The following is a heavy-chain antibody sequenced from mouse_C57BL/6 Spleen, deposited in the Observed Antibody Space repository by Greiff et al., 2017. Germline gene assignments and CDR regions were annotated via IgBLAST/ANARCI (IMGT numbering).Heavy chain of an antibody. J-gene: IGHJ1*03. CDR1: GYTFTSYW. D-gene: IGHD1-1*01. CDR3: ARGYYGSSYVNWYYDV. Sequence: QVQLQQSGAELVKPGASVKMSCKASGYTFTSYWITWVKQRPGQGLEWIGDIYPGSGSTNYNEKFKSKATLTVDTSSSTAYMQLSSLTSEDSAVYYCARGYYGSSYVNWYYDVWGTVTTVTVS. CDR2: IYPGSGST. V-gene: IGHV1-55*01.